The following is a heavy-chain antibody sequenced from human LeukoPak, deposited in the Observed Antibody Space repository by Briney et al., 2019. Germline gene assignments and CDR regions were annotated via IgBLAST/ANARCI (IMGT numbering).Heavy chain of an antibody. Sequence: GASVKVSCKASGYTFTSYGISWVRQAPGQGLEWMGWMNPNSGNTGYAQKFQGRVTITRNTSISTAYMELSSLRSEDTAVYYCARGPDFWNLDYYYYYMDVWGKGTTVTVSS. V-gene: IGHV1-8*03. CDR2: MNPNSGNT. J-gene: IGHJ6*03. D-gene: IGHD3-3*01. CDR1: GYTFTSYG. CDR3: ARGPDFWNLDYYYYYMDV.